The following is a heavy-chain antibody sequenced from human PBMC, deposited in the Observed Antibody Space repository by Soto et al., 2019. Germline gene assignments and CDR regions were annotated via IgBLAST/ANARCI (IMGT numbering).Heavy chain of an antibody. V-gene: IGHV1-69*13. CDR1: GGTFSSYA. CDR2: IIPIFGTA. CDR3: ARVSGGSSSWYFWFDP. D-gene: IGHD6-13*01. J-gene: IGHJ5*02. Sequence: VASVKVSCKASGGTFSSYAISWVRQAPGQGLEWMGGIIPIFGTANYAQKFQGKVTITADESTSTAYMELSSLRSEDTAVYYCARVSGGSSSWYFWFDPWGQGTLVTVSS.